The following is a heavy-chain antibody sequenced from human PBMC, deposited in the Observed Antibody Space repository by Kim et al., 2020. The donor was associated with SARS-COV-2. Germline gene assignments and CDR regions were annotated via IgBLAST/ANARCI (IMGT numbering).Heavy chain of an antibody. V-gene: IGHV4-34*01. CDR2: INHSGNT. CDR1: VGSLSGYH. CDR3: ARGRAGVVPAPILGVGPHYDVYARAV. D-gene: IGHD2-2*02. Sequence: SETLSLTCAVYVGSLSGYHWTWIRQPPGKGLEWIGEINHSGNTNCNPSLKSRVTISLDTSKNQFSLNLRSMTAADTAVYYCARGRAGVVPAPILGVGPHYDVYARAVWGQGTTVTVSS. J-gene: IGHJ6*02.